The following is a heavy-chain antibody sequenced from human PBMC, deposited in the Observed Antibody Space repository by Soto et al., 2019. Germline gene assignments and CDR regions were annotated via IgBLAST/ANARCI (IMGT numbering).Heavy chain of an antibody. CDR1: GGSISSGDDF. CDR2: INYSGST. V-gene: IGHV4-30-4*01. CDR3: ARGRRVTIFGVVIIRRLPIPFDY. D-gene: IGHD3-3*01. Sequence: SETLSLTCTVSGGSISSGDDFWTWIRQPPGKGLEWIGYINYSGSTYYNPSLKSRLTISVDTSKNQFSLKLSSVTAADTAVYYCARGRRVTIFGVVIIRRLPIPFDYWGQGTLVTVSS. J-gene: IGHJ4*02.